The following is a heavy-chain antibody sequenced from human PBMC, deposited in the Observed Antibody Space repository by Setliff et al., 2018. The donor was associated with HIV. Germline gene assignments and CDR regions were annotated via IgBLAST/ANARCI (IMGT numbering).Heavy chain of an antibody. D-gene: IGHD3-22*01. CDR1: GGSINSFY. CDR2: IYYSGST. Sequence: SETLSLTCTVSGGSINSFYWSWIRQPAGKGLEWIGYIYYSGSTNYNPSLKSRVTISVDTSKNQFSLRLSSVTAADTAVYYCAREGALKGSDDSSGLYYYYYYMDVWGKGTTVTVSS. V-gene: IGHV4-59*01. CDR3: AREGALKGSDDSSGLYYYYYYMDV. J-gene: IGHJ6*03.